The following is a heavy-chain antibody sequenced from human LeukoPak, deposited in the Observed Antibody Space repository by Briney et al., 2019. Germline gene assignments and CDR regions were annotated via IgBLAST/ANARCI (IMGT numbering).Heavy chain of an antibody. CDR1: GGSISSYY. CDR2: IYYSGST. V-gene: IGHV4-59*01. D-gene: IGHD6-13*01. Sequence: SETLSLTCTVSGGSISSYYWSWIWQPPGKGLEWIGYIYYSGSTNYNPSLKSRVTISVDTSKNQFSLKLSSVTAADTAVYYCARTNRYSRNFDYWGQGTLVTVSS. J-gene: IGHJ4*02. CDR3: ARTNRYSRNFDY.